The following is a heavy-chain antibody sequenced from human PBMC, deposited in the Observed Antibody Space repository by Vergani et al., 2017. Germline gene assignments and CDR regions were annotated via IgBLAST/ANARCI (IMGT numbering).Heavy chain of an antibody. Sequence: QVQLQESGPGLVKPSETLSLTCTVSGGSVSSGSYYWSWIRQPAGKGLEWIGYIYYSGSTNYNPSLKSRVTISVDTSKNQFSLKLSSVTAADTAVYYCARSAPLGCFDYWGQGTLVTVSS. CDR1: GGSVSSGSYY. V-gene: IGHV4-61*10. CDR2: IYYSGST. CDR3: ARSAPLGCFDY. J-gene: IGHJ4*02.